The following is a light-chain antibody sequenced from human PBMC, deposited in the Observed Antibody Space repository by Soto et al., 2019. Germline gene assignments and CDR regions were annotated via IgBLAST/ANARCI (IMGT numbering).Light chain of an antibody. V-gene: IGKV2-30*01. CDR3: MQGTHWPWT. J-gene: IGKJ1*01. CDR2: QVS. CDR1: QALVYSDGDTY. Sequence: DVVMTQSPLSLPVTLGQPASISCRSTQALVYSDGDTYLNWFQQRPGQSPRRLIYQVSKRYSGVPDRLSGSGSGTDFTLKISRVESEDVGFYYCMQGTHWPWTFGQGTKVEIK.